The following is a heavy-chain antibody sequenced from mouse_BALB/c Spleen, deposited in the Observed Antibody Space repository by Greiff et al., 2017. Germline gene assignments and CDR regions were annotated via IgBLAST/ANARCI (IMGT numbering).Heavy chain of an antibody. J-gene: IGHJ4*01. CDR3: ARRYDNSAMDY. D-gene: IGHD2-3*01. CDR2: IYPGDGDT. V-gene: IGHV1-80*01. CDR1: GYAFSSYW. Sequence: VQRVESGAELVRPGSSVKISCKASGYAFSSYWMNWVKQRPGQGLEWIGQIYPGDGDTNYNGKFKGKATLTADKSSSTAYMQLSSLTSEDSAVYFCARRYDNSAMDYWGQGTSVTVSS.